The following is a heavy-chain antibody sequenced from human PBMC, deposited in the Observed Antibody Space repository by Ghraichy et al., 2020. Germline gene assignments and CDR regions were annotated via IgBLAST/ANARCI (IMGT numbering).Heavy chain of an antibody. Sequence: LSLTCAASGFTFSSYSMYWVRQAPGKGLEWVSYISSSSSTIYYADSVKGRFTISRDNAKNSLYLQMNSLRAEDTAVYYCARVGPYYDSSGYYYPIDYWGQGTLVTVSS. V-gene: IGHV3-48*01. J-gene: IGHJ4*02. CDR3: ARVGPYYDSSGYYYPIDY. CDR1: GFTFSSYS. CDR2: ISSSSSTI. D-gene: IGHD3-22*01.